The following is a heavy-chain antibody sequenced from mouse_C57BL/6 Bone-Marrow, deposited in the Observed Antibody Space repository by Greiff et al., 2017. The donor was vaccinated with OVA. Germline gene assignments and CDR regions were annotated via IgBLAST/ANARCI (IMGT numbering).Heavy chain of an antibody. Sequence: LVESGAELVRPGTSVKVSCKASGYAFTNYLIEWVKQRPGQGLEWIGVINPGSGGTNYNEKFKGKATLTADKSSSTAYMQLSSLTSEDSAVYFCASYYGSRPWFAYWGQGTLVTVSA. V-gene: IGHV1-54*01. CDR3: ASYYGSRPWFAY. J-gene: IGHJ3*01. CDR1: GYAFTNYL. CDR2: INPGSGGT. D-gene: IGHD1-1*01.